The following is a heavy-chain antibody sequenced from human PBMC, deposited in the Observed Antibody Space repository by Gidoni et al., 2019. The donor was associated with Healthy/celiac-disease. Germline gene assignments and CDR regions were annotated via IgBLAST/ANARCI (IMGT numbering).Heavy chain of an antibody. V-gene: IGHV3-21*01. D-gene: IGHD3-22*01. CDR2: ISSSSSYI. Sequence: EVQLVESGGGLVKPGGSLRLSCPASGFTFSSSSMNWVRQAPGKGLEWVSSISSSSSYIYYADSVKGRFTISRDNAKNSLYLQMNSLRAEDTAVYYCARDYYDSSGYYYGPEYFQHWGQGTLVTVSS. CDR1: GFTFSSSS. CDR3: ARDYYDSSGYYYGPEYFQH. J-gene: IGHJ1*01.